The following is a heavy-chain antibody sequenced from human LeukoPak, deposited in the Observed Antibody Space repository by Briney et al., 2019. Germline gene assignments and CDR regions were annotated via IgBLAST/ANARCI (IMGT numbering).Heavy chain of an antibody. CDR1: GFIFTGYY. V-gene: IGHV1-2*02. D-gene: IGHD6-13*01. J-gene: IGHJ5*02. Sequence: ASVKVSCKTSGFIFTGYYIHWVRQAPGQGLEWMGWINPNTGATYYTDHFQGRVSMTRDTSISTVYMELSSLRSDDPAVYYCAKVMTPTIAAESWFDPWGQGTLITVSS. CDR2: INPNTGAT. CDR3: AKVMTPTIAAESWFDP.